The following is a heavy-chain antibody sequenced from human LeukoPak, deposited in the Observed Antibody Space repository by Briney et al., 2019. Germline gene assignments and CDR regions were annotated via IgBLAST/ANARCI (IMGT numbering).Heavy chain of an antibody. D-gene: IGHD5-18*01. V-gene: IGHV4-30-4*01. CDR3: ARGGYSYVPYGMDV. CDR1: GGSISSGDYY. CDR2: IYYSGST. Sequence: SETLSLTCTVSGGSISSGDYYWSWIRQPPGKGLEWIGYIYYSGSTYYNPSLKSRVTISVDTSKNQFSLKLSSVTAADTAVYYCARGGYSYVPYGMDVWGQGTTVTVSS. J-gene: IGHJ6*02.